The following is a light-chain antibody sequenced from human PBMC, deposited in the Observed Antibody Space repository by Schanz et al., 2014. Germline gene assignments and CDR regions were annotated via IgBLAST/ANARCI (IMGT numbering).Light chain of an antibody. J-gene: IGLJ2*01. CDR3: CSYAGNNDFGV. Sequence: QSALTQPASVSGSPGQSITISCTGTSGDVGGYGLLYWYQNHPGKTPKLIIYEGTKRPSGVSNRISGSKSGNTASLTVSGLQAEDEADYYCCSYAGNNDFGVFGGGTKLTVL. CDR1: SGDVGGYGL. V-gene: IGLV2-23*01. CDR2: EGT.